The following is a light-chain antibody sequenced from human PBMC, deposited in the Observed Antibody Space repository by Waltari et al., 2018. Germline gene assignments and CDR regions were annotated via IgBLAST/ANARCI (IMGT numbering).Light chain of an antibody. Sequence: SYELTQPPSVSVSPGQTASITCSGDKLGVQYVCWYQQKPGQSPVLVIYEDSKRPSGIPERFSGSNSGNTATLTISGTQAMDEADYYCQAWDSSTFWVFGGGTKLTVL. V-gene: IGLV3-1*01. CDR2: EDS. J-gene: IGLJ3*02. CDR3: QAWDSSTFWV. CDR1: KLGVQY.